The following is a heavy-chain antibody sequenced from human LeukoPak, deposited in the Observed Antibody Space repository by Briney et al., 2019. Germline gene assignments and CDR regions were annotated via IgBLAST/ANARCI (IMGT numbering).Heavy chain of an antibody. CDR2: IIPIFGTA. CDR3: ARVRTEVMTAIRSSRAYYYYYMDV. D-gene: IGHD2-21*02. V-gene: IGHV1-69*05. CDR1: GGTFSSYA. J-gene: IGHJ6*03. Sequence: ASVKVSCKASGGTFSSYAISWVRQAPGQGLEWMGGIIPIFGTANYAQKFQGRVTITTDESTSTAYMELSSLRSEDTAVYYCARVRTEVMTAIRSSRAYYYYYMDVWGKGTTVTVSS.